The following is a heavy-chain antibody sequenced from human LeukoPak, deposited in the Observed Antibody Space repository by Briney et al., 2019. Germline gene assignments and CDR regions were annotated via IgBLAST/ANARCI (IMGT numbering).Heavy chain of an antibody. D-gene: IGHD3-22*01. V-gene: IGHV4-4*07. CDR2: IYTSGST. CDR3: ARGSRITMIVVVFFYPTYFDY. J-gene: IGHJ4*02. Sequence: SETLSLTCTVSGGSISSYYWSWIRQPAGKGLEWIGRIYTSGSTNYNPSLKSRVSMSVDTSKNQFSLKLSSVTAADTAVYYCARGSRITMIVVVFFYPTYFDYWGQGTLVTVSS. CDR1: GGSISSYY.